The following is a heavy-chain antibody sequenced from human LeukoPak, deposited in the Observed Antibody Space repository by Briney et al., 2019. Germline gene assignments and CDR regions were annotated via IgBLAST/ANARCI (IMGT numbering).Heavy chain of an antibody. CDR3: ARGGSAFAI. V-gene: IGHV4-61*01. D-gene: IGHD6-25*01. CDR2: IYYSGST. J-gene: IGHJ3*02. CDR1: GGSVSSGSYY. Sequence: SETLSLTCTVSGGSVSSGSYYWRWIRQSPGKGLEFIGYIYYSGSTSYNPSLKSPFTISIDTSKNQFSLRLQSVAAADTAVYYCARGGSAFAIWGEGTMVTVSS.